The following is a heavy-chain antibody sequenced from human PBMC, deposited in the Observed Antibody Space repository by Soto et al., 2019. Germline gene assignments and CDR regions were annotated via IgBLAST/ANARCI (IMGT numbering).Heavy chain of an antibody. CDR1: GGSISSGGYY. J-gene: IGHJ4*02. Sequence: SETLSLTCTVSGGSISSGGYYWSWIRQQPGKGLEWIGYIYYSGSTYYNPSLKSRVTISVDTSKNQFSLKLSSVTAADTAVYYCASTYCGGDCYYHVFDYWGQGTLVTVSS. CDR2: IYYSGST. D-gene: IGHD2-21*01. CDR3: ASTYCGGDCYYHVFDY. V-gene: IGHV4-31*03.